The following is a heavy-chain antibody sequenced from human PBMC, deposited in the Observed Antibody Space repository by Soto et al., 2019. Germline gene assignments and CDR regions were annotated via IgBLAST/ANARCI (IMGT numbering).Heavy chain of an antibody. J-gene: IGHJ6*02. CDR3: ARGVLLAPDV. Sequence: SETPSLTCTVSSDSGSSHYWTWVRQPPGKGLEWIGYMYYSGRTNYNPSLKSRVTVSIDPPKNQFSLQMSSITAADTAVYYCARGVLLAPDVWGQGTTVTVSS. CDR2: MYYSGRT. V-gene: IGHV4-59*02. D-gene: IGHD1-26*01. CDR1: SDSGSSHY.